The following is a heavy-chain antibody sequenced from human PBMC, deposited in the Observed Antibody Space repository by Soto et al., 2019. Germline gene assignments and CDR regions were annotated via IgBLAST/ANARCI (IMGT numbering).Heavy chain of an antibody. CDR2: IYYSGST. J-gene: IGHJ4*02. Sequence: QVQLQESGPGLVKPSETLSLTCTVSGGSISTYYWSWIRQPPGKGLEWIGYIYYSGSTNYNPSLTSRVTISVDTSKNHFSLKLSSVTAADTAVYYCARANYDFLTGYYPDYFDYWGQGTLVTVSS. CDR3: ARANYDFLTGYYPDYFDY. D-gene: IGHD3-9*01. V-gene: IGHV4-59*01. CDR1: GGSISTYY.